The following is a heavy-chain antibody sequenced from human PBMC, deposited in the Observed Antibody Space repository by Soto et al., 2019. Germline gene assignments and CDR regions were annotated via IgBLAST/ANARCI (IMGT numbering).Heavy chain of an antibody. J-gene: IGHJ4*02. CDR3: AKSRGTAGSHLDY. D-gene: IGHD6-13*01. CDR1: GFTFDDYA. V-gene: IGHV3-9*01. Sequence: GGSLRLSCAASGFTFDDYAMHWVRQAPGKGLEWVSGITWNSGSVVYTGSVKGRFTISRDNAKNSLYLQMNSLRFEDTAVYYCAKSRGTAGSHLDYWGQGTLVTVSS. CDR2: ITWNSGSV.